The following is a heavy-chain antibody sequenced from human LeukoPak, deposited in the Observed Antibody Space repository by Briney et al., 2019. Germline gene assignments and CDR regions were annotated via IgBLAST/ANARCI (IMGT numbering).Heavy chain of an antibody. V-gene: IGHV3-30*04. Sequence: PGGSLRLSCAASGFTFSAYVMHWVRQAPGKGLECVAVISNDGKEKYYADSVKGRFSISRDNSKNTLYLQMSSLRTEDTAVYYCARDGGYTGGWTYGAGDYWGQGTLITVSS. CDR3: ARDGGYTGGWTYGAGDY. J-gene: IGHJ4*01. D-gene: IGHD2-8*02. CDR2: ISNDGKEK. CDR1: GFTFSAYV.